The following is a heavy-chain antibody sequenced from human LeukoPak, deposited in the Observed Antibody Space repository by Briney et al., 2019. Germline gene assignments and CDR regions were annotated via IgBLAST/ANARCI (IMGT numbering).Heavy chain of an antibody. CDR3: AKGSLRYFDCVCTGDY. Sequence: GGSLRLSCAASGFTFSSYAMSWVRQAPGKGLEWVSAISGSGGSTYYADSVKGRFTISRDNSKNTLYLQMNSLRAEDTAVYYCAKGSLRYFDCVCTGDYWGQGTLVTVSS. CDR2: ISGSGGST. CDR1: GFTFSSYA. J-gene: IGHJ4*02. D-gene: IGHD3-9*01. V-gene: IGHV3-23*01.